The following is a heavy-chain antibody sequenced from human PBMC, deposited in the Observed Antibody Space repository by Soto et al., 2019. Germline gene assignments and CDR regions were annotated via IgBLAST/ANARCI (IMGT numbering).Heavy chain of an antibody. CDR2: IYYSGST. D-gene: IGHD1-1*01. CDR3: ARDRDPYGEQQGRAFDI. CDR1: GGSISSGGYY. V-gene: IGHV4-31*03. J-gene: IGHJ3*02. Sequence: QVQLQESGPGLVKPSQTLSLTCTVSGGSISSGGYYWSWIRQHPGKGLEWIGYIYYSGSTYYNPSLKSRVTISVDTSKNQFSLKLSSVTAADTAVYYCARDRDPYGEQQGRAFDIWGKGTMVTVPS.